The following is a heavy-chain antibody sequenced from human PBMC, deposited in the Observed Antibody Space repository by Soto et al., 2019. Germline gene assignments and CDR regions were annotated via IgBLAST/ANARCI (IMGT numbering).Heavy chain of an antibody. D-gene: IGHD6-25*01. J-gene: IGHJ5*02. CDR1: GFSVSNDY. CDR3: ARADSGNQFDH. Sequence: GSLRLSCVVSGFSVSNDYMNWVRQAPGKGLEWVSIIYSDGGTNYADSVKGRFTISRDSSKNTVYLHMSYLRAEDTAMYYCARADSGNQFDHWGQGTLVTVSS. CDR2: IYSDGGT. V-gene: IGHV3-53*01.